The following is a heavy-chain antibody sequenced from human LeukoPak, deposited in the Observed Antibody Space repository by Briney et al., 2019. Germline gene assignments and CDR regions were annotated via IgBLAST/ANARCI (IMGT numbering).Heavy chain of an antibody. CDR2: INHSGST. CDR1: GGSFSGYY. V-gene: IGHV4-34*01. J-gene: IGHJ4*02. Sequence: SETLSLTCAVYGGSFSGYYWSWIRQPPGKGLEWIGEINHSGSTNYNPSLKSRVTISVDTSKNQFSLKLSSVTAADTAVYHCASSGHYFDYWGQGTLVTVSS. D-gene: IGHD7-27*01. CDR3: ASSGHYFDY.